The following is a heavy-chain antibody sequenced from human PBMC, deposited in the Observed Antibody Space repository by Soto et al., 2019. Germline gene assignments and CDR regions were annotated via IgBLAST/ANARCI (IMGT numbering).Heavy chain of an antibody. J-gene: IGHJ4*02. CDR2: ISYDGSNK. V-gene: IGHV3-30-3*01. CDR1: GFTFSSYA. D-gene: IGHD2-15*01. CDR3: AREGIRFVVVAATDY. Sequence: QVQLVESGGGVVQPGRSLRLSCAASGFTFSSYAMHWVRQAPGKGLEWVAVISYDGSNKYYADSVKGRFTISRDNSKNTLYLQMNSLRAEDTAVYYCAREGIRFVVVAATDYWGQGTLVTVSS.